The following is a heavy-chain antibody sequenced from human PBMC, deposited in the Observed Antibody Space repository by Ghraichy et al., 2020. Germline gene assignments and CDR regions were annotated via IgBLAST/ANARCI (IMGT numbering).Heavy chain of an antibody. D-gene: IGHD3-22*01. CDR1: GFTVSNNY. V-gene: IGHV3-66*04. Sequence: GGSLRLSCAASGFTVSNNYLIWVRQAPGKGLEWVSLIYSGGTTYFADSVRGRFIISSDYSKNTLDLQMNSLRVDDTGDYYCARLARPYFDNSGRKGWFDPWGQGALVTVTS. CDR3: ARLARPYFDNSGRKGWFDP. J-gene: IGHJ5*02. CDR2: IYSGGTT.